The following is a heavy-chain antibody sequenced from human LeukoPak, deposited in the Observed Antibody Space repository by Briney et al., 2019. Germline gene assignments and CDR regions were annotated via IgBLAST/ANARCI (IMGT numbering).Heavy chain of an antibody. J-gene: IGHJ4*02. CDR3: ARLWFGEEY. CDR1: GGSISSSSYY. CDR2: IHYSGST. V-gene: IGHV4-39*01. Sequence: SETLSLTCTVSGGSISSSSYYWGWIRQPPGKGLEWIGSIHYSGSTYYNPSLKSRVTISVDTSKNQFSLRLSSVTAADTAVYYCARLWFGEEYWGQGTLVTVSS. D-gene: IGHD3-10*01.